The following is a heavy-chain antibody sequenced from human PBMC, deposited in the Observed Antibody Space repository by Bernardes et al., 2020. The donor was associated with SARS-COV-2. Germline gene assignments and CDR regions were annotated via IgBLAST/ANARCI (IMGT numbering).Heavy chain of an antibody. CDR2: ISGYNDNK. D-gene: IGHD2-15*01. CDR3: AREDIGYCGGGSCQPFDY. Sequence: ASVNVSCKASGYTFTSYGITWVRQAPGQGLEWMGWISGYNDNKEYAQKFQGRVTMTTDTFTSTAYMELRSLRSDDTAVYYCAREDIGYCGGGSCQPFDYWGQGTLVTVSS. V-gene: IGHV1-18*01. CDR1: GYTFTSYG. J-gene: IGHJ4*02.